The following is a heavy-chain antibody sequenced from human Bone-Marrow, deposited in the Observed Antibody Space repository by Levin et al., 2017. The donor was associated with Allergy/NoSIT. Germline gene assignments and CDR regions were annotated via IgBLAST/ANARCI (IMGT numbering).Heavy chain of an antibody. J-gene: IGHJ4*02. CDR1: GFTLSSYD. Sequence: QSGESLKISCVASGFTLSSYDMHWVRQATGKGLEWVSGIATTGDPYYPGSVKGRFTISRENAKNSLYLQMNSLRAEDTAVYYCARETTDSFDYWGQGTLVTVSS. CDR3: ARETTDSFDY. V-gene: IGHV3-13*05. D-gene: IGHD1-14*01. CDR2: IATTGDP.